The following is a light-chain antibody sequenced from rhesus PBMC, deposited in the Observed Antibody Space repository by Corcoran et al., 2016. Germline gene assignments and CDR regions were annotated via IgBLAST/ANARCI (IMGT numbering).Light chain of an antibody. CDR2: EVS. CDR1: SSDIGGYIY. J-gene: IGLJ6*01. Sequence: QAALTQPRSVSGSPGQSVTISCTGTSSDIGGYIYVSWYQQYPGTAPTLMIYEVSKRPSGVSDRFSGSKSGNTASLTSSALQAGDEADYCCASSSGSNIFVFGGGTKLTVL. V-gene: IGLV2-32*02. CDR3: ASSSGSNIFV.